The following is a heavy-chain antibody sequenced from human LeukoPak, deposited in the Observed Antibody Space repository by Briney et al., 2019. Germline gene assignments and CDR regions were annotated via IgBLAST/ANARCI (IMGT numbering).Heavy chain of an antibody. J-gene: IGHJ4*02. D-gene: IGHD2-2*01. CDR2: ISAGGSST. CDR1: GFTFNNYA. V-gene: IGHV3-23*01. Sequence: GGSLRLSCAASGFTFNNYAMSWVRQAPGKGLEWVSAISAGGSSTYYADSVKGRFTISSDNSKETLYLQMNSLRAEDTAVYYCAKRGRVVPAGEWYFDYWGQGTLVTVSS. CDR3: AKRGRVVPAGEWYFDY.